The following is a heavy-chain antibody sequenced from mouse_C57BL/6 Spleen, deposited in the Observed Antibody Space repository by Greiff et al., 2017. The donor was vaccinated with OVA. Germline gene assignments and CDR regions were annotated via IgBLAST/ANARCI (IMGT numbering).Heavy chain of an antibody. CDR1: GYTFTSYW. CDR2: IHPNSGST. CDR3: ARYYYGSSYWYFDV. D-gene: IGHD1-1*01. V-gene: IGHV1-64*01. Sequence: VQLQQPGAELVKPGASVKLSCKASGYTFTSYWMHWVKQRPGQGLEWIGMIHPNSGSTNYNEKFKSKATLTVDKSSSTAYMQLSSLTSEDSAVYYCARYYYGSSYWYFDVWGTGTKVTVSS. J-gene: IGHJ1*03.